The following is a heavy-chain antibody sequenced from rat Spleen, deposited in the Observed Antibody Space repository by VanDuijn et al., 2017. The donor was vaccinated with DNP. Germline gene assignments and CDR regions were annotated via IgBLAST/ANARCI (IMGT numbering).Heavy chain of an antibody. CDR1: GFTFSDYN. CDR3: TTESTYYGYFDY. Sequence: EVQLVESGGGLVQPGRSMKLSCAASGFTFSDYNMAWVLQAPTKGLEWVASISTNGGNSYYRDSVKGRFTISRDNAKSSLYLQMDSLRSEDTATYYCTTESTYYGYFDYWGQGVMVPVSS. V-gene: IGHV5-20*01. J-gene: IGHJ2*01. CDR2: ISTNGGNS. D-gene: IGHD1-9*01.